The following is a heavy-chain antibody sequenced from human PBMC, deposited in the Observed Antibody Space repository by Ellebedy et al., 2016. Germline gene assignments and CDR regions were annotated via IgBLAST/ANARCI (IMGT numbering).Heavy chain of an antibody. Sequence: KVSCXGSGYSFTSYWIGWVRQMPGKGLEWMGIIYPGDSDTRYSPSFQGQVTISADKSISTAYLQWSSLKASDTAMYYCARALGYSSSSSAFDIWGQGTMVTVSS. CDR3: ARALGYSSSSSAFDI. V-gene: IGHV5-51*01. J-gene: IGHJ3*02. CDR1: GYSFTSYW. D-gene: IGHD6-13*01. CDR2: IYPGDSDT.